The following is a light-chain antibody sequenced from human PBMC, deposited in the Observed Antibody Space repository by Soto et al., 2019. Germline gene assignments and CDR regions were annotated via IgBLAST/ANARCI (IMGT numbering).Light chain of an antibody. CDR1: QDIRRY. J-gene: IGKJ3*01. Sequence: DIQMTQSPSSLSASVGDRVTITCQASQDIRRYLNWYQQKPGRGPKLLIYGASNLETGVASRFSGSGYGTDFIFTISSLQPEDIGTYYCQHYDNLPPFTFGPGTKVGIK. CDR3: QHYDNLPPFT. CDR2: GAS. V-gene: IGKV1-33*01.